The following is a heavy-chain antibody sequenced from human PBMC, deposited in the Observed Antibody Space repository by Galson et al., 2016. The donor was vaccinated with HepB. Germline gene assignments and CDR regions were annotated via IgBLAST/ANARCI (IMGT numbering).Heavy chain of an antibody. V-gene: IGHV3-21*01. CDR1: GFTFSRHN. J-gene: IGHJ4*02. CDR3: AKDLGRAYTGYDPHFDC. D-gene: IGHD5-12*01. CDR2: ISSSSDYI. Sequence: SLRLSCAASGFTFSRHNMHWVRQAPGKGLAWVSSISSSSDYIYYADAVEGRFTISRDNAENSLYLQMNSLRADDTAVYYCAKDLGRAYTGYDPHFDCWGQGALVTVSS.